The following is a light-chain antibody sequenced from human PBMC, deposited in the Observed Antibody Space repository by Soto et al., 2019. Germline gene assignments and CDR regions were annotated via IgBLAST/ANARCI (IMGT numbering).Light chain of an antibody. Sequence: DIQMTQSPSTLSASVGDRVTITCRASQSISSWLAWYQQKPGKAPKLLIYKASNLESGVPSRFSGSGSGTEFTLTISSLQPDDIATYYCQNYNSYPYIFGQGTKLEIK. CDR1: QSISSW. CDR3: QNYNSYPYI. V-gene: IGKV1-5*03. J-gene: IGKJ2*01. CDR2: KAS.